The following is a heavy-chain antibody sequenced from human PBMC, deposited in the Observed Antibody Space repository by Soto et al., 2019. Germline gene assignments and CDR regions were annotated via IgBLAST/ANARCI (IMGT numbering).Heavy chain of an antibody. D-gene: IGHD3-22*01. Sequence: QLQLQESGPGLVKPSETLSLTCTVSGGSISSSSYYWGWIRQPPGKGLEWIGSIYYSGSTYYNPSLKSRVTLSVDTSKNQFSLKLSSVNAADTAVYYCARHGEYYYDRRVNWFDPWGQGTLDTVT. V-gene: IGHV4-39*01. J-gene: IGHJ5*02. CDR1: GGSISSSSYY. CDR2: IYYSGST. CDR3: ARHGEYYYDRRVNWFDP.